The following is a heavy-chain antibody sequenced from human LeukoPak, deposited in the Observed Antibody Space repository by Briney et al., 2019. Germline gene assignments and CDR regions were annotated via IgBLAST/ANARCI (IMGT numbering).Heavy chain of an antibody. V-gene: IGHV1-46*01. D-gene: IGHD3-16*01. CDR2: INPSGGST. CDR1: GYTFTSYY. J-gene: IGHJ4*02. Sequence: ASVKVSCKASGYTFTSYYMHWVRQAPGQGLEWMGIINPSGGSTSYAQKFQGRVTMTRDTSTSTVYMELSSLRFEDTAVYYCARDGRGGYLDSWGQGTLVTVSS. CDR3: ARDGRGGYLDS.